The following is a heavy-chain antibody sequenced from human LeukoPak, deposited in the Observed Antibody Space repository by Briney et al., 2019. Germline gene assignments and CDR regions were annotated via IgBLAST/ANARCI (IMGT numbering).Heavy chain of an antibody. J-gene: IGHJ3*01. CDR3: ARRQLAPDAFDV. CDR1: GFTFSSYA. Sequence: GGSLRLSCAASGFTFSSYAMSWVRQAPGKGLEWVSSISSSSSYIYYADSVKGRFTISRDNAKNSLYLQMNSLRAEDTAVYYCARRQLAPDAFDVWGQGTMVTVSS. D-gene: IGHD6-6*01. V-gene: IGHV3-21*01. CDR2: ISSSSSYI.